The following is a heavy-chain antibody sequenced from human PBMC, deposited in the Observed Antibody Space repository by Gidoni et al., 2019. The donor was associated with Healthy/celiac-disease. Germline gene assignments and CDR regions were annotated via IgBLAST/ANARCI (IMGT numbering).Heavy chain of an antibody. CDR1: GFPFDDYA. Sequence: EVQLVESGGGLVQPGRSLRLSCAASGFPFDDYAMHWVRQAPGKGLEWVSGISWNSGSIGYADSVKGRFTISRDNAKNSLYLQMNSLRAEDTALYYCAKDMSGYYYYGMDVWGQGTTVTVSS. CDR2: ISWNSGSI. J-gene: IGHJ6*02. D-gene: IGHD3-10*01. CDR3: AKDMSGYYYYGMDV. V-gene: IGHV3-9*01.